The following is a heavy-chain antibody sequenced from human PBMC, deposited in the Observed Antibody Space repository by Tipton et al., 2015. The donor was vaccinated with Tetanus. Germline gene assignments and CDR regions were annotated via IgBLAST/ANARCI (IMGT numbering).Heavy chain of an antibody. D-gene: IGHD3-3*01. CDR2: VYSSGST. J-gene: IGHJ5*02. Sequence: TLSLTCTVSGGSISGYFWTWIRQPPGKGLEWIGNVYSSGSTYYNPSLKSRVTISVDTSSSQFSLRLTSVTAADTAVYFCAGVLRSESVGWFDPWGQGTLVTVSS. CDR1: GGSISGYF. V-gene: IGHV4-59*12. CDR3: AGVLRSESVGWFDP.